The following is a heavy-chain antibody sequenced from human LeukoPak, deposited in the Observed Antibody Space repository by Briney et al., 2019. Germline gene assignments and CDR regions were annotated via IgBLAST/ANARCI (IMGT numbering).Heavy chain of an antibody. CDR1: GFTFGDNA. V-gene: IGHV3-49*04. D-gene: IGHD2-21*02. Sequence: GGSLRLSCTASGFTFGDNAMSWVRQAPGKGLEWVGFIRSKAYGATTEYAASMTGRFTISRDDSKSIAYLQMNSLKTEDTAVYFCARVPRGGDDWYFDLWSRGILVTVSS. CDR3: ARVPRGGDDWYFDL. CDR2: IRSKAYGATT. J-gene: IGHJ2*01.